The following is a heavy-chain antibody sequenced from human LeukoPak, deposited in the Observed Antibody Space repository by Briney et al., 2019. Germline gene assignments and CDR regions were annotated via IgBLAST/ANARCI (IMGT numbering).Heavy chain of an antibody. D-gene: IGHD2-15*01. Sequence: GASVKVSCKASGYTFTSYGISWVRQVPGQGLEWMGRMNPNSGDTNVAQKFQGRVTLTRDTSISTSYMELSSLRSDDTAVYFCAKVREVGTNIEVVVVDISGAFDMWGQGTKVTVSS. V-gene: IGHV1-2*06. CDR3: AKVREVGTNIEVVVVDISGAFDM. J-gene: IGHJ3*02. CDR2: MNPNSGDT. CDR1: GYTFTSYG.